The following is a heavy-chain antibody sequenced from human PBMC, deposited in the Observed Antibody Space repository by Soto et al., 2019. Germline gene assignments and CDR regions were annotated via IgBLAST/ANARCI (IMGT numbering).Heavy chain of an antibody. CDR3: AKDYGSGTFDY. Sequence: GGSLRLSCAASGFTFSSYGMHWVRQAPGKGLEWVAVISYDGSNKYYADSVKGRFTISRDNSKNTLYLQMNSLRAEDTAVYYCAKDYGSGTFDYWGQGTLVTVSS. D-gene: IGHD3-10*01. V-gene: IGHV3-30*18. J-gene: IGHJ4*02. CDR2: ISYDGSNK. CDR1: GFTFSSYG.